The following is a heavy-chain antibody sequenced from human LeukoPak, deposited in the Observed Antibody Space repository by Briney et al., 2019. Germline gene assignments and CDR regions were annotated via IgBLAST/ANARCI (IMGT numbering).Heavy chain of an antibody. V-gene: IGHV6-1*01. Sequence: SQTLSLTCAISGDSVSGNITAWNWIRQSPSRGLEWLGSSCYRSKWYNDYALSVKSRITINPDTSKNQFSLQLTSVTPEDTAVYYCAKDSDYYDSSGYSYYFDYWGQGTLVTVSS. J-gene: IGHJ4*02. CDR3: AKDSDYYDSSGYSYYFDY. CDR2: SCYRSKWYN. D-gene: IGHD3-22*01. CDR1: GDSVSGNITA.